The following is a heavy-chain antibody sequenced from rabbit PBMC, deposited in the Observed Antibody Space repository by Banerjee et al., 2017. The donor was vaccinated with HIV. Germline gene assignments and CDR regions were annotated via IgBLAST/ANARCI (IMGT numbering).Heavy chain of an antibody. V-gene: IGHV1S45*01. CDR3: ARGDGDAGYAYISNL. J-gene: IGHJ4*01. D-gene: IGHD6-1*01. Sequence: QEQLEESGGDLVKPEGSLTLTCTASGFSFSNKYVMCWVRQAPGKGLEWIACINTSSGNAVYANWAKGRFTISKTSSITVTLQMTSLTAADTATYFCARGDGDAGYAYISNLWGPGTLVTVS. CDR2: INTSSGNA. CDR1: GFSFSNKYV.